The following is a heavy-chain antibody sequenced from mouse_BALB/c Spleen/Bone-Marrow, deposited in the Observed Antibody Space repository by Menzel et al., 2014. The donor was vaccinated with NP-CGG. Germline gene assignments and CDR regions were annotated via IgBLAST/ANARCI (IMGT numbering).Heavy chain of an antibody. Sequence: QVQLKESGAELAKPGASVKMSCKASGFTFTRYWMHWVKQRPGQGLEWIGYINPSTGDTEYNQKFKDKATLTADMSSSTAYMQLGSLTSEDSAVYYCARGNYEAMDSWGQGTSVTVSS. CDR3: ARGNYEAMDS. CDR2: INPSTGDT. J-gene: IGHJ4*01. V-gene: IGHV1-7*01. D-gene: IGHD2-1*01. CDR1: GFTFTRYW.